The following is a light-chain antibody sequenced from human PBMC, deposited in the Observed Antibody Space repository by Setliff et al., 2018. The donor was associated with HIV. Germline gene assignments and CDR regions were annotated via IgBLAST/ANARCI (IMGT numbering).Light chain of an antibody. CDR1: SSDVGAYTY. CDR3: SSYTGSSTLGV. CDR2: EVS. Sequence: QSALTQPASVSGSPGQSIIISCTGTSSDVGAYTYVSWYQHHAGEVPKLILYEVSHRPPGVSNRFSGSKSGNTASLTISGLQPEDEADYYCSSYTGSSTLGVFGTGTKVTVL. V-gene: IGLV2-14*01. J-gene: IGLJ1*01.